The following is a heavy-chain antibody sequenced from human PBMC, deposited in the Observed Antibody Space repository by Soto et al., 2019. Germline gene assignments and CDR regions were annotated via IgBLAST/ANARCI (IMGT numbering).Heavy chain of an antibody. D-gene: IGHD3-16*02. CDR1: GGAFHSSA. CDR3: ALYTNRTYQLNRY. V-gene: IGHV1-69*06. CDR2: IIPMSDSP. Sequence: QVQLVQSGAEMKKPGSSVKVSCKVSGGAFHSSALNWVRQAPGQGLEWMGGIIPMSDSPKYEEEFQGRVTIIADTSTTTAYMEVRSLKSDDTAVYYCALYTNRTYQLNRYWGQGTLVTVSS. J-gene: IGHJ4*02.